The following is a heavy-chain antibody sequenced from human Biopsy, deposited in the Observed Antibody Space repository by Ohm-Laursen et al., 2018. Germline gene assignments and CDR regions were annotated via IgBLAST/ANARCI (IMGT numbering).Heavy chain of an antibody. Sequence: SVKVSCKASGDSFTSYAISWLRQAPGQGLEWLGGNIPILGTGNYAQKFQDRVTVAADTSTSTATMELRSLRSDDTAVYYCATKLTGYFHHWGQGTLVIVSS. CDR1: GDSFTSYA. D-gene: IGHD3-9*01. J-gene: IGHJ1*01. CDR3: ATKLTGYFHH. CDR2: NIPILGTG. V-gene: IGHV1-69*06.